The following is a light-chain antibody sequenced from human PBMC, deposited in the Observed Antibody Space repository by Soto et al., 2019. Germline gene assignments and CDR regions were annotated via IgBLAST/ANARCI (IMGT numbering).Light chain of an antibody. V-gene: IGKV3-11*01. J-gene: IGKJ5*01. CDR3: QQRNVWPPIT. CDR2: DST. Sequence: VLTQSPATLSLSPGERATLSCRASQSIHTCLACCQQKPGQPPRLVVYDSTLRANGVPDRFGGSRSGTEVTLTINNLEPEDFAVYYCQQRNVWPPITFGQGTRLEI. CDR1: QSIHTC.